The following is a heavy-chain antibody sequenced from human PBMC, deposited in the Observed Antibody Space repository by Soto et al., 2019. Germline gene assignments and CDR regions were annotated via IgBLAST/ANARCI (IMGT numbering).Heavy chain of an antibody. V-gene: IGHV1-46*01. J-gene: IGHJ4*02. Sequence: EASVKVSCKASGYTFTSYYMHWVRQAPGQGLEWMGIINPSGGSTSYAQKFQGRVTMTRDTSTSTVYMELSSLRSEDTDVYYCARVLRSSYSSGWGADFDYWGQGTLVTVSS. CDR1: GYTFTSYY. CDR3: ARVLRSSYSSGWGADFDY. CDR2: INPSGGST. D-gene: IGHD6-19*01.